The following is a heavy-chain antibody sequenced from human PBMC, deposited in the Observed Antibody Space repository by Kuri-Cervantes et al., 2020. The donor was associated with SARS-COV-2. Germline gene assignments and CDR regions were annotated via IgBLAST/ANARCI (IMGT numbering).Heavy chain of an antibody. CDR3: ARRSTLDY. Sequence: SETLSLTCTVSGYSISSGYYWGWIRQPPGKGLEWIGSIYHSGSTYYNPSLKSRVTISVDTSKNQFSLKLSPVTAADTAVYYCARRSTLDYWGQGTLVTVSS. D-gene: IGHD2-2*01. J-gene: IGHJ4*02. V-gene: IGHV4-38-2*02. CDR1: GYSISSGYY. CDR2: IYHSGST.